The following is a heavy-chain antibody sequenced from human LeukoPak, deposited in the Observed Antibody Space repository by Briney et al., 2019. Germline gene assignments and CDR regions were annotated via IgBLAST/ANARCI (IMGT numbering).Heavy chain of an antibody. CDR1: GFTVSSYY. Sequence: GGSLRLSCAASGFTVSSYYMSWVRQAPGKGLEWVSVIYSGGSTYYADSVKGRFTISRDNSKNTLYLQMNSLRAEDTAVYYCARPLWFGEPIDYWGQGTLVTVSS. V-gene: IGHV3-66*01. J-gene: IGHJ4*02. D-gene: IGHD3-10*01. CDR2: IYSGGST. CDR3: ARPLWFGEPIDY.